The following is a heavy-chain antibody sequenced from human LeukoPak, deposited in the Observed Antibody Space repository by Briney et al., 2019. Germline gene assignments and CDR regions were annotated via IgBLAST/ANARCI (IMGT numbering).Heavy chain of an antibody. V-gene: IGHV4-39*07. CDR1: GGSISSSSYY. D-gene: IGHD6-13*01. J-gene: IGHJ1*01. CDR3: ARVLAAAGRLSGSQYFQH. CDR2: IYYSGST. Sequence: PSETLSLTCTVSGGSISSSSYYWGWIRQPPGKGLEWIGSIYYSGSTYYNPSLKSRVTISVDTSKNQFSLKLSSVTAADTAVYYCARVLAAAGRLSGSQYFQHWGQGTLVTVSS.